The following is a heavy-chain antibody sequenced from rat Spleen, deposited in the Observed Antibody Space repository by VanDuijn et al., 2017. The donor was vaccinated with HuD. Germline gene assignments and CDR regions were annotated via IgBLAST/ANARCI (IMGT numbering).Heavy chain of an antibody. V-gene: IGHV4-2*01. Sequence: EVKLVESGGGLVQPGRSLKLSCAASGFNFNDYWMGWVRQAPGKGLEWIGEINKDSRTIKYIQSLKDKFTVSRDNAQNTLYLQMSKLGSEDTAIYYCVREEAGIDYWGQGVTVTVSS. J-gene: IGHJ2*01. CDR2: INKDSRTI. CDR1: GFNFNDYW. D-gene: IGHD1-4*01. CDR3: VREEAGIDY.